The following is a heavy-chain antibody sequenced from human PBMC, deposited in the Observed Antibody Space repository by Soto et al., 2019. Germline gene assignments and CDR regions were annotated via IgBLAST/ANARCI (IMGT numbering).Heavy chain of an antibody. CDR2: INHSGST. CDR1: GGSFSGYY. V-gene: IGHV4-34*01. CDR3: ARCDSTRAYAFDI. J-gene: IGHJ3*02. Sequence: SETLSLTCAVYGGSFSGYYWSWIRQPPGTGLEWIGEINHSGSTNYNPSLKSRVTISVDTSKNQFSLKLSSVTAADTAVYYCARCDSTRAYAFDIWGQGTMVTVSS. D-gene: IGHD3-3*01.